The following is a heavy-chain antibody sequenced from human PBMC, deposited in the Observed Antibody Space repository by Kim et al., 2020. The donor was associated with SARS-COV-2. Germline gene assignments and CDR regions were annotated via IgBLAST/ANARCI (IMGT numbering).Heavy chain of an antibody. CDR2: INSDGSST. V-gene: IGHV3-74*01. Sequence: GGSLRLSCAASGFTFSSYWMHWVRQAPGKGLVWVSRINSDGSSTSYADSVKGRFTISRDNAKNTLYLQMNSLRAEDTAVYYCARESGGQWLVPDAFDIWGQGTMVTVSS. J-gene: IGHJ3*02. CDR1: GFTFSSYW. CDR3: ARESGGQWLVPDAFDI. D-gene: IGHD6-19*01.